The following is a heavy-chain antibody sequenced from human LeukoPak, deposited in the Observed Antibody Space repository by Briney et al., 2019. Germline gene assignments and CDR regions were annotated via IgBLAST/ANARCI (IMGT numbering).Heavy chain of an antibody. CDR2: IYYSGST. CDR1: GGSTSSLY. Sequence: SETLSLTCTVSGGSTSSLYWSWIRQPPGKGLEWIGYIYYSGSTYYNPSLKSRATISVDTSKNQFSLKLTSVTAADTAVYYCARGGVYFEYWGQGTLVTVSS. J-gene: IGHJ4*02. D-gene: IGHD3-16*01. V-gene: IGHV4-59*01. CDR3: ARGGVYFEY.